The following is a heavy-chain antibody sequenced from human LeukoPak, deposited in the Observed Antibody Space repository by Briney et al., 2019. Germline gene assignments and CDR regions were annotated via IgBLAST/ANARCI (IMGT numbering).Heavy chain of an antibody. CDR2: IYPGDSDT. D-gene: IGHD3-9*01. CDR1: GYNFTESW. Sequence: GESLKISCKGSGYNFTESWIGWVRQMPGKGLEWMGIIYPGDSDTRYSPSFQGQVTISADKSISTAYVQWSSLKASDTAMYYCARLYDILTSNSFDPWGQGTLVTVSS. V-gene: IGHV5-51*01. CDR3: ARLYDILTSNSFDP. J-gene: IGHJ5*02.